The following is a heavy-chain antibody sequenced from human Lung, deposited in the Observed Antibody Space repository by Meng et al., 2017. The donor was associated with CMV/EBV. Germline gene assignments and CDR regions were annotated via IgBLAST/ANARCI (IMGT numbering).Heavy chain of an antibody. J-gene: IGHJ4*01. Sequence: GGSLRLSCKGSAYTFSTYWLGWVRQLPGRGLEWMGLIYPADSNTTYSPSFRGHVTISADKSISTAYLQWIGLRASDTAIYYCARKRGYFVDYWGHGTPVTVSS. CDR1: AYTFSTYW. CDR3: ARKRGYFVDY. CDR2: IYPADSNT. V-gene: IGHV5-51*01. D-gene: IGHD5-18*01.